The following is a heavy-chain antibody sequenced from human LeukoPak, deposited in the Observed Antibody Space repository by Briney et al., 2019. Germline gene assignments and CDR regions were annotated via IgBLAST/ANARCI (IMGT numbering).Heavy chain of an antibody. CDR2: ISYDGSNK. CDR1: GFTFSSYA. J-gene: IGHJ4*02. D-gene: IGHD6-13*01. CDR3: ARYARGIAGGARDY. V-gene: IGHV3-30*04. Sequence: GGSLRLSCAASGFTFSSYAMHWVRQAPGKGLEWVAVISYDGSNKYYADSVKGRFTISRDNSMNTLYLQMNSLRAEDTAVYYCARYARGIAGGARDYWGQGTLVTVSS.